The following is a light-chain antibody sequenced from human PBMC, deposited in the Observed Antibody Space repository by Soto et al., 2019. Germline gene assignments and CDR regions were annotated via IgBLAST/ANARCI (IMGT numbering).Light chain of an antibody. Sequence: EIVLTQSPGTLSLSPGERATLSCRASQSVSSTYLAWYQQKPGQAPRTLIYGASSRAIGIPDRFSGSGSGTDFTLTISRLEPEAFAVYYCPQYGSAPWTFGQGTTVEIK. CDR3: PQYGSAPWT. CDR1: QSVSSTY. CDR2: GAS. J-gene: IGKJ1*01. V-gene: IGKV3-20*01.